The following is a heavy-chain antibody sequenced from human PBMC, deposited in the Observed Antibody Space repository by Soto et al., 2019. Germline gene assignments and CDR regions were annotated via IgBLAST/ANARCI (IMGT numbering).Heavy chain of an antibody. D-gene: IGHD6-13*01. CDR3: ANLAAAPVDY. J-gene: IGHJ4*02. CDR1: GFTFSSYS. V-gene: IGHV3-21*01. CDR2: ISSSSSYI. Sequence: EVQLVESGGGLVKPGGSLRLSCAASGFTFSSYSMNWVRQAPGKGLEWVSSISSSSSYIYYADSVKGRFTISRDNAKNSLYLQMNSLRAKGTAVYYCANLAAAPVDYWGQGTLVTVSS.